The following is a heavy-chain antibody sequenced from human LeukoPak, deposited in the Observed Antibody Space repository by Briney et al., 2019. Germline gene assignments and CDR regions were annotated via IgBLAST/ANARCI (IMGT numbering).Heavy chain of an antibody. Sequence: PGGSLRLSCAASGFTFSSYEMNWVRQAPGKGLEWVGRIKSKTDGGTTNYAAPVKGRFTISRDDSKNSLYLQMNSLKTEDTAVYYCTTVNSGSHDYWGQGTLVTVSS. D-gene: IGHD1-26*01. J-gene: IGHJ4*02. V-gene: IGHV3-15*01. CDR2: IKSKTDGGTT. CDR3: TTVNSGSHDY. CDR1: GFTFSSYE.